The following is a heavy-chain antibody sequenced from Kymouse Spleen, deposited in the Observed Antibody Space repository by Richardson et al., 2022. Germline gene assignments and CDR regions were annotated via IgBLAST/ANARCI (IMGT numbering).Heavy chain of an antibody. Sequence: QVQLQESGPGLVKPSETLSLTCTVSGGSVSSGSYYWSWIRQPPGKGLEWIGYIYYSGSTNYNPSLKSRVTISVDTSKNQFSLKLSSVTAADTAVYYCARGGGTGDYYYGMDVWGQGTTVTVSS. CDR2: IYYSGST. D-gene: IGHD1-1*01,IGHD1-20*01,IGHD1-7*01. J-gene: IGHJ6*02. CDR1: GGSVSSGSYY. V-gene: IGHV4-61*01. CDR3: ARGGGTGDYYYGMDV.